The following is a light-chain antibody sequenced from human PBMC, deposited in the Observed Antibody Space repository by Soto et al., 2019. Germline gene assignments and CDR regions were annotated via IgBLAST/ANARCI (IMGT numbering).Light chain of an antibody. J-gene: IGKJ2*01. V-gene: IGKV1-39*01. CDR3: QQSYSPHT. CDR1: QSITNF. CDR2: AAS. Sequence: DIQMTQSPSSLSASIGDRVTITCRASQSITNFLNWYQQKPGKAPKLLIYAASTLQSGVPSRFSGSGSRTDFTLTISSLKPEDFTTYYCQQSYSPHTFGQGTKLEIK.